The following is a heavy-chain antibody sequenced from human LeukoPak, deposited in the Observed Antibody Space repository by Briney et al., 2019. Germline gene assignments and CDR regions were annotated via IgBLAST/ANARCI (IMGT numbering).Heavy chain of an antibody. Sequence: PSETLSLTCIVSGASFNTGDYYWNWIRQHPAKGLEWIGYIYNSGSTYYNPSLKSRVTISVDTSKNHFSLRLTSVTAADSAVYYCARGAPPDSWGQGTLVTVSS. CDR3: ARGAPPDS. CDR1: GASFNTGDYY. J-gene: IGHJ4*02. V-gene: IGHV4-31*03. CDR2: IYNSGST.